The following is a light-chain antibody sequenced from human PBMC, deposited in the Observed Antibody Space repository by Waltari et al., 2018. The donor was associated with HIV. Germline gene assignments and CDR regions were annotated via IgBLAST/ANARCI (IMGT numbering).Light chain of an antibody. CDR2: STS. J-gene: IGKJ2*01. V-gene: IGKV1-6*01. CDR1: QGIGND. Sequence: AIQMTQSPSSLSASVRSRVTISCRASQGIGNDLSWYQQIPGKAPKLLIYSTSTVESGVSSRFSGGGSDTDFTLTISSLQPEDFATYYCLQDYIFPYTFGQGTKLEIK. CDR3: LQDYIFPYT.